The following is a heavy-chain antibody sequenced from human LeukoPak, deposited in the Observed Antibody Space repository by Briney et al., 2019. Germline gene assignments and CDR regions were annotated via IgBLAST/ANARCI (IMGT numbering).Heavy chain of an antibody. V-gene: IGHV3-74*01. D-gene: IGHD3-22*01. Sequence: PGGSLRLSCAASGFTFSSYWMHWVRQAPGKGLVWVSRINSDGSSTSYADSVKGRFTISRDNAKNTLYLQMNSLRAEDTAVYYCARDPGYYDSSGYYSRFDYWGQGTLVTVSS. J-gene: IGHJ4*02. CDR3: ARDPGYYDSSGYYSRFDY. CDR2: INSDGSST. CDR1: GFTFSSYW.